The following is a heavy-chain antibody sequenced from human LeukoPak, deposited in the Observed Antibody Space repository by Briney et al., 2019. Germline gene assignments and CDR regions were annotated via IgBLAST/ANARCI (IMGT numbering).Heavy chain of an antibody. CDR3: ARSFDSAYNSPFDY. V-gene: IGHV6-1*01. D-gene: IGHD1-1*01. CDR1: GDSVSSNSAT. J-gene: IGHJ4*02. CDR2: TYYRSEWST. Sequence: SQTLSLTCDISGDSVSSNSATWNWIRQSPSRGLEWLGRTYYRSEWSTDYAVSVKSRISINPDTSKNQFSLHLNSVTPEDTAVYYCARSFDSAYNSPFDYWGQGTLVTVSS.